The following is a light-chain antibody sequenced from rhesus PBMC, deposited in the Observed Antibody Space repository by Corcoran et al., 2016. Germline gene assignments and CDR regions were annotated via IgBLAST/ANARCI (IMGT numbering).Light chain of an antibody. CDR1: QGIRNN. Sequence: DIQMTQSPSSLSASVGDRVTITCQASQGIRNNLAWYQQKTGKVPKLLIYGASTLQIGVPSRFSGSGSVTDFTLTISSLQPEDFATYYCQQGYGGPYSFGQGTKVEIK. V-gene: IGKV1S17*01. CDR2: GAS. J-gene: IGKJ2*01. CDR3: QQGYGGPYS.